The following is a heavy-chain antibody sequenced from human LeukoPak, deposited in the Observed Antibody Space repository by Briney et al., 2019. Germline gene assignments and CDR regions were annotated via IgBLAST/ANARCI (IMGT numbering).Heavy chain of an antibody. Sequence: SETLSLTCTVSGGSISSYYWSWIGQRPGKGREGFGYIYYSGSTNYNPSLKSRVTISVDTSKNQFSLKLSSVTAADTAVYYCASTGFGAAAGSDYWGQGTLVTVSS. D-gene: IGHD6-13*01. V-gene: IGHV4-59*01. CDR1: GGSISSYY. CDR3: ASTGFGAAAGSDY. J-gene: IGHJ4*02. CDR2: IYYSGST.